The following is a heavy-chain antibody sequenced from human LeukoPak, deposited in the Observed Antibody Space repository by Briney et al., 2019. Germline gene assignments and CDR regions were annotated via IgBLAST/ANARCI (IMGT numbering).Heavy chain of an antibody. CDR2: IYYSGST. CDR3: ARAADRQWLVPFDY. D-gene: IGHD6-19*01. CDR1: GGSISSYY. Sequence: PSETLSFTCTVSGGSISSYYWSWIRQPPGKGLEWIGYIYYSGSTNYNPSLKSRVTISVDTSKNQFSLKLSSVTAADTAVYYCARAADRQWLVPFDYWGQGTLVTVSS. V-gene: IGHV4-59*01. J-gene: IGHJ4*02.